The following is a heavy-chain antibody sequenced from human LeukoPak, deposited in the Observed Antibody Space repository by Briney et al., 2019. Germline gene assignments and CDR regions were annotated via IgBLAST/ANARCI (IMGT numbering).Heavy chain of an antibody. Sequence: GGSLRLSCAASGFTFSSYSMNWVRQAPGKGLEWVSSISSSSSYIYYADSVKGRFTISRDNAKNSLYLQMNSLRAEDTAVYYCARASYYYGSGSYSPVDYWSQGTLVTVSS. D-gene: IGHD3-10*01. J-gene: IGHJ4*02. CDR1: GFTFSSYS. CDR3: ARASYYYGSGSYSPVDY. CDR2: ISSSSSYI. V-gene: IGHV3-21*01.